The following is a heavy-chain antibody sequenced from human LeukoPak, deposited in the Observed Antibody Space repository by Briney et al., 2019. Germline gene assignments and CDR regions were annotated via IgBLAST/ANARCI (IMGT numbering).Heavy chain of an antibody. D-gene: IGHD5-24*01. V-gene: IGHV3-53*01. Sequence: GGSPRLSCAASGFTVSSNYMSWVRQAPGKGLEWVSVIYSGGSTYYADSVKGRFTISRDNSKNTLYLQMNSLRAEDTAVYYCARMDGYNYVLDYWGQGTLVTVSS. J-gene: IGHJ4*02. CDR1: GFTVSSNY. CDR3: ARMDGYNYVLDY. CDR2: IYSGGST.